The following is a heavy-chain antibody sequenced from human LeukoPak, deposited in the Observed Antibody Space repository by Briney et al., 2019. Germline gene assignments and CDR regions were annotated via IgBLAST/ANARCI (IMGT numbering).Heavy chain of an antibody. Sequence: ASVKVSCKASGYTFTSYYMHWVRQAPGQGREWMGIINPSGGSTSYAQKFQGRVTMTRDTSTSTVYMELSSLRSEDTAVYYCARDLSNSSSPLYYFDYWGQGTLVTVSS. CDR3: ARDLSNSSSPLYYFDY. V-gene: IGHV1-46*03. CDR2: INPSGGST. CDR1: GYTFTSYY. D-gene: IGHD6-6*01. J-gene: IGHJ4*02.